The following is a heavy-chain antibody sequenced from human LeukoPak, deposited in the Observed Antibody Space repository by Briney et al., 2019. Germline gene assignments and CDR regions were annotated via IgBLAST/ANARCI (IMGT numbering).Heavy chain of an antibody. D-gene: IGHD3-22*01. CDR1: GYTFTSYY. V-gene: IGHV1-46*01. J-gene: IGHJ4*02. Sequence: ASVKVSCKASGYTFTSYYMHWVRQAPGQGLEWMGIINPSGGSTSYAQKFQGRVTMTRDTSTSTVYMELSSLRSEDTAVYYCARAETPDYYDSSGYYYGYWGQGTLVTVSS. CDR3: ARAETPDYYDSSGYYYGY. CDR2: INPSGGST.